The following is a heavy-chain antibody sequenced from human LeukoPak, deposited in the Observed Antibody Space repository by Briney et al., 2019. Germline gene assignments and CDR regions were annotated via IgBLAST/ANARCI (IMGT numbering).Heavy chain of an antibody. CDR3: AKVLYYGSGRVRFDY. Sequence: GGSLRLSCAASGFTFSDYYMSWIRQAPGKGLEWVSYISSSGSTIYYADSVRGRFTISRDNAKNSLYLQMNSLRAEDTGVYYCAKVLYYGSGRVRFDYWGQGTLVTVSS. D-gene: IGHD3-10*01. CDR2: ISSSGSTI. CDR1: GFTFSDYY. J-gene: IGHJ4*02. V-gene: IGHV3-11*01.